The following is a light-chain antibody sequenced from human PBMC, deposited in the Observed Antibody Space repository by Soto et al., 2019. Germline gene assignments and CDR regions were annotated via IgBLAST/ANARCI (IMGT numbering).Light chain of an antibody. J-gene: IGLJ3*02. CDR2: DNN. Sequence: QSVLTQPPSASGTPGQRVTISCSGSSSNIGRNTVNWYQQRPGTAPKLLIYDNNQRPSGVPDRFSGSTSGTSGSLAISGLQSEDEADYYCAAWDESLNGWVFGGGTKLTVL. CDR3: AAWDESLNGWV. CDR1: SSNIGRNT. V-gene: IGLV1-44*01.